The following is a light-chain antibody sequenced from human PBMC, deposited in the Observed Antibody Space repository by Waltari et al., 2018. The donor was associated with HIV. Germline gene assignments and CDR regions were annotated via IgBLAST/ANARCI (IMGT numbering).Light chain of an antibody. V-gene: IGKV1-9*01. CDR3: QQSDSYPLT. Sequence: IQLTQSPAFLFASVGEVVFITSRASRVVSNFLAWYEKKPGTAPKLLIYGASTLQSGVPSRFGGSGSGAQFTLTINSLQPDDFATYYCQQSDSYPLTFGQGTRL. J-gene: IGKJ5*01. CDR2: GAS. CDR1: RVVSNF.